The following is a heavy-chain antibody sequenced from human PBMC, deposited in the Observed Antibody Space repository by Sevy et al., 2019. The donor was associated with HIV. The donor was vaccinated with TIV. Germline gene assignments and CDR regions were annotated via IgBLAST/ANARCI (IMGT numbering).Heavy chain of an antibody. Sequence: ASVKVSCRLSGYTLTELSMHWVRHTPGKGLEWLGGFDPEDGETTYAQKFRGRVTMTEDTSTDTAYMEPSSLSSEDTAVYYCTTMEYYHNVIGYSSGDYWGQGTLVTVSS. CDR1: GYTLTELS. CDR2: FDPEDGET. D-gene: IGHD3-22*01. V-gene: IGHV1-24*01. J-gene: IGHJ4*02. CDR3: TTMEYYHNVIGYSSGDY.